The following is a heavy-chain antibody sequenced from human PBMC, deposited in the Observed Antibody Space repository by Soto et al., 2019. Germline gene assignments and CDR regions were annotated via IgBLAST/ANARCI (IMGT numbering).Heavy chain of an antibody. Sequence: PGGSLRLSCAVSGFSFSTYAMSWVRQAPGKGLEWVSGISAGGGNTYYADSVRGRFTISRDNSKDTLYLQMNSLRAEDTAVYYCAKVGSGYVDYGDQYYYYYGMDVWGQGTTVTVS. J-gene: IGHJ6*02. D-gene: IGHD4-17*01. CDR2: ISAGGGNT. V-gene: IGHV3-23*01. CDR1: GFSFSTYA. CDR3: AKVGSGYVDYGDQYYYYYGMDV.